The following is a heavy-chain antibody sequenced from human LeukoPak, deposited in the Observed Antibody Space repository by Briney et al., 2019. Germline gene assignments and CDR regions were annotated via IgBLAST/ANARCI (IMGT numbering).Heavy chain of an antibody. Sequence: ASVKVSCKASGYAFTSYAMHWVRQAPGQRLEWMGWINAGNGNTKYSQEFQGRVTITRDTSASTAYMELSSLRSEDMAVYYCARDGDSSSWYLGYFDYWGQGTLVTVSS. D-gene: IGHD6-13*01. V-gene: IGHV1-3*03. J-gene: IGHJ4*02. CDR2: INAGNGNT. CDR3: ARDGDSSSWYLGYFDY. CDR1: GYAFTSYA.